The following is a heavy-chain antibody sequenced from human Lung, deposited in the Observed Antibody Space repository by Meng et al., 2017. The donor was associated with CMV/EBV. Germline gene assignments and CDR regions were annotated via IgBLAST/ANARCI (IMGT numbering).Heavy chain of an antibody. Sequence: QVQLRESGPGLVKPSGTLSLTCTVSGGSISSYYWSWIRQPPGKGLEWIGYIYYSGSTNYNPSLKSRVTISVDTSKNQFSLKLSSVTAADTAVYYCAREEGIGGFDPWGQGTLVTVSS. J-gene: IGHJ5*02. CDR2: IYYSGST. D-gene: IGHD3-10*01. V-gene: IGHV4-59*01. CDR3: AREEGIGGFDP. CDR1: GGSISSYY.